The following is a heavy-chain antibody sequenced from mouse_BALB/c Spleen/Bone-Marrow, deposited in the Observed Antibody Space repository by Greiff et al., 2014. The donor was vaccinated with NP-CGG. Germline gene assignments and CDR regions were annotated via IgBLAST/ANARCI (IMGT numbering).Heavy chain of an antibody. Sequence: EVQLQESGAELVKPGAPVKLSCTASGFNIKDTYMHWVKQRPEQGLEWIGRIDPANGNTKYDPKFQGKATITADTSSNTAYLQLNSLTSEDTAVYYCAQGYDWAMDYWGQGTSVTVSS. J-gene: IGHJ4*01. CDR2: IDPANGNT. CDR3: AQGYDWAMDY. D-gene: IGHD2-14*01. V-gene: IGHV14-3*02. CDR1: GFNIKDTY.